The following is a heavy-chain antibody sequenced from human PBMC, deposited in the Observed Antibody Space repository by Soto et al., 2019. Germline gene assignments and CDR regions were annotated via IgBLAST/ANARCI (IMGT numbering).Heavy chain of an antibody. CDR2: ISAYNGNT. CDR1: GYTFTSYG. Sequence: ASVKVSCKASGYTFTSYGISWVRQAPGQGLEWMGWISAYNGNTNYAQKLQGRVTMTTDTSTSTAYMELRSLRSDDTAVYYCARSFYYGDYLDYQGQVPQVTVSS. CDR3: ARSFYYGDYLDY. V-gene: IGHV1-18*04. D-gene: IGHD4-17*01. J-gene: IGHJ4*02.